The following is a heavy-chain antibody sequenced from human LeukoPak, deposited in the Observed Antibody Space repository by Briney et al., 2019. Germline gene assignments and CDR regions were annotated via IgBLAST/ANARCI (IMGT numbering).Heavy chain of an antibody. V-gene: IGHV3-30-3*01. J-gene: IGHJ5*02. Sequence: GGSLRLSCAASGFTLSSYPMHWVRQAPGKGLEWLAVIAYDGSITLYTDSVKGRFTISRDSSKNTLYLQMNSLRTEDTAVYYCARCRNYDILTGYYYWFDPWGQGTLVTVSS. CDR3: ARCRNYDILTGYYYWFDP. CDR2: IAYDGSIT. D-gene: IGHD3-9*01. CDR1: GFTLSSYP.